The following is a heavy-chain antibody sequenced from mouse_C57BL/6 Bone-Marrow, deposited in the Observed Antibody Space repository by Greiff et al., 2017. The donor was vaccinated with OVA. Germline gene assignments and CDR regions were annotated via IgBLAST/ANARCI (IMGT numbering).Heavy chain of an antibody. Sequence: EVQLQQSGPVLVKPGASVKMSCKASGYTFTDYYMNWVKQSPGKSLEWIGVINPYNGGTSYNQQFKGKATLTVDKSSSTAYMELNSLTSEDSAVYYCATMAYYFDYWGQGTTLSVSS. V-gene: IGHV1-19*01. CDR3: ATMAYYFDY. D-gene: IGHD1-1*02. J-gene: IGHJ2*01. CDR1: GYTFTDYY. CDR2: INPYNGGT.